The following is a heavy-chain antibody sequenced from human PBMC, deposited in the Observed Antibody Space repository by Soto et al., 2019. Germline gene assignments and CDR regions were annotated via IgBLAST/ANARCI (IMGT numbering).Heavy chain of an antibody. D-gene: IGHD6-13*01. CDR2: ISGSGSST. J-gene: IGHJ4*02. V-gene: IGHV3-23*01. CDR3: ASRPGRW. Sequence: EVHLLESGGGLVQPGSSLRLSCAASGFTFSSSAMTWVRQAPGKGLEWVSGISGSGSSTYYADSVKGRFTISRDNSKNTLYLQMNSLRAEDTALYYCASRPGRWWGQGTLVTVSS. CDR1: GFTFSSSA.